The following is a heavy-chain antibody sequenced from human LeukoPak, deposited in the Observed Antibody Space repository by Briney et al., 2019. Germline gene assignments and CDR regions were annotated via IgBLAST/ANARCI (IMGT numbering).Heavy chain of an antibody. V-gene: IGHV3-23*01. CDR1: GFTFSSYA. CDR2: ISGSGGST. D-gene: IGHD5-18*01. Sequence: PGGSLRLSCAASGFTFSSYAMSWVRQAPGKGLEWVSAISGSGGSTYYADSVKGRFTISRDNSKNTLYLQMNRLSAEDTAVYYCTKVGNGYTADYWGQGTLVTVSS. CDR3: TKVGNGYTADY. J-gene: IGHJ4*02.